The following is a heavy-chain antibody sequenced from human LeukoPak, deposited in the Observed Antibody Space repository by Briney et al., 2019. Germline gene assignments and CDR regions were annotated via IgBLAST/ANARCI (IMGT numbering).Heavy chain of an antibody. Sequence: PSETLSLTCTVSGGSISSSSYYWGWIRQPPGKGLEWIGSIYYSGSTYYNPSLKSRVTISVDTSKNQFSLKLSSVTAADTAVYYCARVLVWGHDYWGQGTLVTVSS. CDR3: ARVLVWGHDY. J-gene: IGHJ4*02. CDR1: GGSISSSSYY. CDR2: IYYSGST. D-gene: IGHD6-13*01. V-gene: IGHV4-39*07.